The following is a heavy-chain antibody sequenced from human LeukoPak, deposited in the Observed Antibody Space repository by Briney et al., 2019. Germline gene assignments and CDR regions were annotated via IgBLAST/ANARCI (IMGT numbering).Heavy chain of an antibody. CDR2: INSDGSST. J-gene: IGHJ3*02. Sequence: GGSLRLSCAASGFTFSSYWMHWVRQAPGKGLVWVSRINSDGSSTSYADSVKGRFTISRDNAKNTLYLQMNSLRAEDTTVYYCARDGSSGRANAFDIWGQGTMVTVSS. V-gene: IGHV3-74*01. CDR3: ARDGSSGRANAFDI. D-gene: IGHD6-19*01. CDR1: GFTFSSYW.